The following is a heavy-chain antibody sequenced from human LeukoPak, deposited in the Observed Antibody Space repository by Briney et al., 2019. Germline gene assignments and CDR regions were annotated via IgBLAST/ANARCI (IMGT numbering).Heavy chain of an antibody. CDR2: IYTSGST. V-gene: IGHV4-61*02. D-gene: IGHD3-9*01. Sequence: SQTLSLTCTVSGNSISSGDYYWSWIRQPAGKGLEWIGRIYTSGSTTYNPSLKSRVTISVDTSKNQFSLKLSSVTAADTAVYYCARRITIRGYFDYWGQGTLVTVSS. J-gene: IGHJ4*02. CDR1: GNSISSGDYY. CDR3: ARRITIRGYFDY.